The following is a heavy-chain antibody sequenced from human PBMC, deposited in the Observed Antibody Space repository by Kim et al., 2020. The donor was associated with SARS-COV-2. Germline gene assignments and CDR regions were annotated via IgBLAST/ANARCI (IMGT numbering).Heavy chain of an antibody. Sequence: GGSLRLSCVASGFIFSDAWVTWARQAPGKGLEWVGRIKNKADGGAVLYAASVKDRFTISRDDSKSTAYLEMNNLKTEDSAVYYCSTVATWGRGTSVTVS. V-gene: IGHV3-15*01. J-gene: IGHJ5*02. CDR2: IKNKADGGAV. CDR1: GFIFSDAW. CDR3: STVAT.